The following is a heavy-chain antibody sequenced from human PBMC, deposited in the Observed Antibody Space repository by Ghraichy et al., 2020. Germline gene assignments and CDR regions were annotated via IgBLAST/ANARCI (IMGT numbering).Heavy chain of an antibody. D-gene: IGHD2-8*01. J-gene: IGHJ3*02. CDR3: ARGSPYIVQDAFDI. Sequence: SVKVSCKASGGTFSSYAISWVRQAPGQGLEWMGGIIPIFGTANYAQKFQGRVTITADESTSTAYMELSSLRSEDTAVYYCARGSPYIVQDAFDIWGQGTMVTVSS. V-gene: IGHV1-69*13. CDR1: GGTFSSYA. CDR2: IIPIFGTA.